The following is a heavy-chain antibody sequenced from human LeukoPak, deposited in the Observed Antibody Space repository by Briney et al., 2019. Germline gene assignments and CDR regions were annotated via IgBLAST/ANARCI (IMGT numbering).Heavy chain of an antibody. V-gene: IGHV3-7*01. CDR2: INQGGSDK. CDR3: TRDRSRAEDD. D-gene: IGHD1-14*01. J-gene: IGHJ4*02. CDR1: GFTFSGHW. Sequence: GGSLTLSCAASGFTFSGHWMSWVRQAPGKGLEWVANINQGGSDKYYVDSVKGRFTISRDNANNLLYLQMNSLRGEDTAVDYCTRDRSRAEDDWGQGTLVTVSS.